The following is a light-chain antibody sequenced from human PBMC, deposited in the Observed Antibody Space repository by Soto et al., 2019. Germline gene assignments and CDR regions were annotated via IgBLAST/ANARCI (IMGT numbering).Light chain of an antibody. CDR3: GSSAPSRTFV. J-gene: IGLJ1*01. CDR1: SSAVGSYRF. Sequence: QSALTQPASVSGSPGQSITISCTGSSSAVGSYRFVSWYQHHPGKVPNLIIYEGGKRPSGVSNRFSGSEPGNTASLTISGLQAEDEADYYCGSSAPSRTFVFGTGTKVTVL. CDR2: EGG. V-gene: IGLV2-23*01.